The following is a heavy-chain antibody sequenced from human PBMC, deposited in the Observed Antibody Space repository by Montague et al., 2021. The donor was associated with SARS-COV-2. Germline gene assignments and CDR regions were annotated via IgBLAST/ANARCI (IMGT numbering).Heavy chain of an antibody. J-gene: IGHJ2*01. Sequence: TLSLTCTVSGGSISSGGYYWSWIRQHPGKGLEWIGYIYYSGSTYYNPSLKSRVTISVDTSKNQFSLKMSSVTAADTAVYYCARSPEPMIILIITSLNWYFDLGGRGPRVTVSS. CDR2: IYYSGST. CDR1: GGSISSGGYY. D-gene: IGHD3-22*01. V-gene: IGHV4-31*03. CDR3: ARSPEPMIILIITSLNWYFDL.